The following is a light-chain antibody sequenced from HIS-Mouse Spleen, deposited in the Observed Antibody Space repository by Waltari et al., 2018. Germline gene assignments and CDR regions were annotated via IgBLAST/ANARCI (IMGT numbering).Light chain of an antibody. CDR1: SSDVGGYNY. V-gene: IGLV2-14*03. CDR3: SSYTSSSFNVV. CDR2: YVS. J-gene: IGLJ2*01. Sequence: QSALTQPASVSGSPGQSITISCTGTSSDVGGYNYVSWYQQHPGKAPKLMIYYVSNRPSGVSNRFSGSKSGNTASLTISGLQAEDEADYYCSSYTSSSFNVVFGGGTKLTVL.